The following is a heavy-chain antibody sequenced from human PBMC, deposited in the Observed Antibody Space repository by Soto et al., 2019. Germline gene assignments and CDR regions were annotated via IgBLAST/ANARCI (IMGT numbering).Heavy chain of an antibody. D-gene: IGHD1-26*01. CDR3: ARAGGLLVDY. CDR2: KTYDGSNK. J-gene: IGHJ4*02. Sequence: QVQLVESGGGVVQPGRSLRLSCAASGFMFSSYDMHWVRQAPGKGLEWVAVKTYDGSNKYYAASVKGRFTISRDNSKNTLYLQMNSLRAEDTAVYYCARAGGLLVDYWGQGTLVTVSS. CDR1: GFMFSSYD. V-gene: IGHV3-30-3*01.